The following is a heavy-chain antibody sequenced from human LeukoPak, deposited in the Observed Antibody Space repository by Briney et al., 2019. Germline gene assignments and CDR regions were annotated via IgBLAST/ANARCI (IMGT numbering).Heavy chain of an antibody. CDR2: INHSGST. CDR3: ARHGVIVVVPAANRDNWFDP. CDR1: GGSFSGYY. V-gene: IGHV4-34*01. J-gene: IGHJ5*02. D-gene: IGHD2-2*01. Sequence: SETLSLTCAVYGGSFSGYYWSWLRQPPGKGLEWLGEINHSGSTNYNPSLKSRVTISVDTSKNQFSLKLSSVTAADTAVYYCARHGVIVVVPAANRDNWFDPWGQGTLVTVSS.